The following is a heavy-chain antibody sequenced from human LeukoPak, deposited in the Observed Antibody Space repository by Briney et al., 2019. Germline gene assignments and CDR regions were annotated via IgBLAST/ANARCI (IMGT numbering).Heavy chain of an antibody. J-gene: IGHJ4*02. CDR2: ISYDGSNK. D-gene: IGHD5-24*01. CDR1: GFTFSSYA. CDR3: ARARGGWLQLPDY. Sequence: GGSLRLSCAASGFTFSSYAMHWVRQAPGKGLEWVAVISYDGSNKYYADSVKGRFTISRDNSKNTLYLQMNSLRAEDTAVYYCARARGGWLQLPDYWGQGTLVTVSS. V-gene: IGHV3-30-3*01.